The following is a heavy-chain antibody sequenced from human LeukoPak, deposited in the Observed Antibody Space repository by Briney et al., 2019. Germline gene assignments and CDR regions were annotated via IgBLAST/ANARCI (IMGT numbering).Heavy chain of an antibody. D-gene: IGHD2-15*01. CDR2: SYYGGTT. Sequence: SETLSLTCSVSGGSLSAYSWSWVRQSPGKRLEWIGYSYYGGTTNYNPSLKSRVTISADTAKNQVSLRLRSVTDADTAIYYCARDTTVPSGMLHWGQRTLVTVSS. J-gene: IGHJ4*02. CDR1: GGSLSAYS. V-gene: IGHV4-59*01. CDR3: ARDTTVPSGMLH.